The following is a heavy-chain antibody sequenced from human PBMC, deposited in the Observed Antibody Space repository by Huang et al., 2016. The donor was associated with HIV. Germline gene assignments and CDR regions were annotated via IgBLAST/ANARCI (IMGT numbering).Heavy chain of an antibody. D-gene: IGHD3-22*01. CDR3: ATVDYYDTSGPQRGYFDN. CDR2: SIPTLGTA. Sequence: QVQLVQSGAEVKKPGSSVKVSCKASGGSFRNFAIGWVRPAPGQGLEWMGGSIPTLGTANYAQKFQGRVTMIADESTSTAYMELSSLRSEDTAVYYCATVDYYDTSGPQRGYFDNWGQGTLVTVSS. J-gene: IGHJ4*02. CDR1: GGSFRNFA. V-gene: IGHV1-69*01.